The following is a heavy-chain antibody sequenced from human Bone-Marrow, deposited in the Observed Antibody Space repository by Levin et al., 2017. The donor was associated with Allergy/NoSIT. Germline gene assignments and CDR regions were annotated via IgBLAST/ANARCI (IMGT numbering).Heavy chain of an antibody. J-gene: IGHJ4*02. CDR2: IDPSDSYT. D-gene: IGHD4-17*01. V-gene: IGHV5-10-1*01. CDR3: ARRRFGDNGYFDF. Sequence: GESLKISCETSGYNFANYWIDWVRQMPGKGLEWMGTIDPSDSYTNYSPSFQGHVSFSLDKSVTTAYLQWSSLQASDTALYYCARRRFGDNGYFDFWGQGTLVTVSS. CDR1: GYNFANYW.